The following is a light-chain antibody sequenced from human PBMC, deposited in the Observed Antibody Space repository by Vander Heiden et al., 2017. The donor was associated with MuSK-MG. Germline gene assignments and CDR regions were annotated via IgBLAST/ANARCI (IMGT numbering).Light chain of an antibody. J-gene: IGLJ2*01. CDR2: DDS. V-gene: IGLV3-21*02. CDR1: NIGDKS. Sequence: SYVLTQPPSVSVAPGQTAKITCGGYNIGDKSVHWYQQKPGQAPVLVVYDDSERPSGSPGRFSGSNSENTATLTISRVDAGDEADYYCQVWDSSSDLYVVFGGGTKVTVL. CDR3: QVWDSSSDLYVV.